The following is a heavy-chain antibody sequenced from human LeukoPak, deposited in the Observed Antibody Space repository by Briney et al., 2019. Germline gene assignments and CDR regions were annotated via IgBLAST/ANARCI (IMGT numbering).Heavy chain of an antibody. J-gene: IGHJ4*02. V-gene: IGHV3-74*01. CDR2: ISTDGSST. CDR1: GFTFSSNW. CDR3: SRASSSVPNLLDY. D-gene: IGHD6-19*01. Sequence: GGSLRLSCAASGFTFSSNWMHWVRQGPGKGLVWVSRISTDGSSTTYADSVKGRFTISRDNARNTLYLQMNSLRAEDTAVYYCSRASSSVPNLLDYWGQGTLVTVSS.